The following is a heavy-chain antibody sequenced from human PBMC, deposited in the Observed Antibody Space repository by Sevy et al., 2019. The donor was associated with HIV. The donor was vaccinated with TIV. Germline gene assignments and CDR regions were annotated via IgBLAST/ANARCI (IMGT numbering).Heavy chain of an antibody. J-gene: IGHJ5*02. Sequence: SETLSLTCTVSGGSISSGDYYWSWIRQPPGKGLEWIGYIYYSGSTYYNPSLKSRVTISVDTSKNQFSLKLSSVTAAETAVYYCVPAYSYGLWWFDPWGQGTLVTVSS. V-gene: IGHV4-30-4*01. CDR3: VPAYSYGLWWFDP. CDR2: IYYSGST. D-gene: IGHD5-18*01. CDR1: GGSISSGDYY.